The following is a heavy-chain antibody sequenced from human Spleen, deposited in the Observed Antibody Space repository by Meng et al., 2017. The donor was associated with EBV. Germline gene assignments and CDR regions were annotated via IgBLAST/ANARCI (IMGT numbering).Heavy chain of an antibody. J-gene: IGHJ4*02. Sequence: VGLVESGGIWVQPGGALGLSWAASGFTFDDYAMYWVRQAPGKGLEWVSVINWDGGSTYYAGSVKGRFTISRDNSKNSLYLQMNSLRAEDTALYYCAKAAFRSIVSTIVGYWGQGTLVTVSS. V-gene: IGHV3-43D*03. CDR3: AKAAFRSIVSTIVGY. CDR2: INWDGGST. CDR1: GFTFDDYA. D-gene: IGHD5/OR15-5a*01.